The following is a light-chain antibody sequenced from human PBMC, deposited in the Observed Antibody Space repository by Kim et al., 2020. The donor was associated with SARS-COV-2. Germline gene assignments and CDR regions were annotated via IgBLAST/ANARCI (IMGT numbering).Light chain of an antibody. Sequence: QSALTQPASVSGSPGQWITISCTGTNSDIGGYNYVSWYQQHPGKAPKLIIYDVTKRPSGVSDRFSGSKSGNTASLTISGLQADDEADYYCSSYTSSKTWVFSGGTQLTVL. CDR2: DVT. V-gene: IGLV2-14*03. CDR1: NSDIGGYNY. J-gene: IGLJ3*02. CDR3: SSYTSSKTWV.